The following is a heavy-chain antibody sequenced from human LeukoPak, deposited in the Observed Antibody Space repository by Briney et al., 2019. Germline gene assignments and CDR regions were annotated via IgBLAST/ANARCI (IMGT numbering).Heavy chain of an antibody. V-gene: IGHV4-4*07. CDR3: AGISVTGGDYFDP. J-gene: IGHJ5*02. CDR1: GDSISRYY. CDR2: IYTSGYT. Sequence: SETLSLTCSVSGDSISRYYWSWIRQPAGKGLEWIGRIYTSGYTNYDASLKNRVTMSIDTSNNQFSLKLMSVTAADTAVYYCAGISVTGGDYFDPWGQGTLVSVSS. D-gene: IGHD6-19*01.